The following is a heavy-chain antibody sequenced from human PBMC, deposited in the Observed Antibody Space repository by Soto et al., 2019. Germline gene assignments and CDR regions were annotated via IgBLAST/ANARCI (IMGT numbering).Heavy chain of an antibody. V-gene: IGHV5-51*01. D-gene: IGHD4-17*01. CDR3: ARSDYGGNLYYVDY. Sequence: GESLRISCKGSGYTFPSYWFAWVRQLPGKGLEWMGIIYPGDSDTRYSPSFQGQVTISVDKSISTAYLQWNSLKASDTAMYYCARSDYGGNLYYVDYWGQGTLVTVSS. CDR2: IYPGDSDT. J-gene: IGHJ4*02. CDR1: GYTFPSYW.